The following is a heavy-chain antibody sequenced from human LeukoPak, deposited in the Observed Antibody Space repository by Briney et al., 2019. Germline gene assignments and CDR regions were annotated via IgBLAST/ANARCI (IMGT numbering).Heavy chain of an antibody. Sequence: SETLSLTCAVYGGSFSGYYWSWIRQPPGKGLESIGYIYYSGSTNYNPSLKSRVTISVDTSKNQFSLKLSSVTAADTAVYYCARLGSGSYGDWGQGTLVTVSS. V-gene: IGHV4-34*11. CDR3: ARLGSGSYGD. CDR2: IYYSGST. CDR1: GGSFSGYY. D-gene: IGHD1-26*01. J-gene: IGHJ4*02.